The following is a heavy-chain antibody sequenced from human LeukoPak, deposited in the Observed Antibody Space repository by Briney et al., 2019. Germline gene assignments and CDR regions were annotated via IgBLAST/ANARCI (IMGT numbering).Heavy chain of an antibody. Sequence: SETLSLTCTVSGGSINSGGSYWSWIRQPPGKGLEWIGYIYHSGSTYYNPSLKSRVTISVDTSKNQFSLKLSSVTAADTAVYYCARGQQLHDYWGQGTLVTVSS. J-gene: IGHJ4*02. CDR3: ARGQQLHDY. CDR1: GGSINSGGSY. V-gene: IGHV4-30-2*01. D-gene: IGHD6-13*01. CDR2: IYHSGST.